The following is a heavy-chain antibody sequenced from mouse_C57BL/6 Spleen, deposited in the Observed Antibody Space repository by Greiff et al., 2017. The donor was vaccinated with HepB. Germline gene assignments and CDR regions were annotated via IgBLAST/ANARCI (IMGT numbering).Heavy chain of an antibody. CDR2: ISDGGSYT. V-gene: IGHV5-4*01. J-gene: IGHJ2*01. CDR1: GFTFSSYA. CDR3: ARDDGSSYFDY. Sequence: EVKLVESGGGLVKPGGSLKLSCAASGFTFSSYAMSWVRQTPEKRLEWVATISDGGSYTYYPDNVKGRFTISRDNAKNNLYLQLSHLKSEDTAMYYCARDDGSSYFDYWGQGTTLTVSS. D-gene: IGHD1-1*01.